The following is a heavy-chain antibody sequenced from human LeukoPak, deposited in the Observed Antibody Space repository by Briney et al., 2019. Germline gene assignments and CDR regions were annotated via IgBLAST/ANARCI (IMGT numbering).Heavy chain of an antibody. CDR3: ASTHGRYDTSGYHMNYFDP. D-gene: IGHD3-22*01. Sequence: SETLSLTCTVSGGSVSDYYWSWIRQSPGQGLQWIGYIFSHGGTDYNPSLKGRVTISVDTSKNQFSLQLTSVTAADTAVYYCASTHGRYDTSGYHMNYFDPWGQGTLVTVSS. CDR2: IFSHGGT. V-gene: IGHV4-59*02. J-gene: IGHJ5*02. CDR1: GGSVSDYY.